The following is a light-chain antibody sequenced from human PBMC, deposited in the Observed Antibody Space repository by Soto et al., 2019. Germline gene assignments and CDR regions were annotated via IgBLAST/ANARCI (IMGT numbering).Light chain of an antibody. Sequence: EIVMTQSPATLPVSPGERATLSCRASQSVSSNLAWYQQKPGQAPRLLIYGASTMATGVPARFSGSGSGTAFSPLISSLQSADFVVYYYQQYYDRPPWTFGQGTKLEIK. CDR1: QSVSSN. CDR2: GAS. J-gene: IGKJ1*01. V-gene: IGKV3-15*01. CDR3: QQYYDRPPWT.